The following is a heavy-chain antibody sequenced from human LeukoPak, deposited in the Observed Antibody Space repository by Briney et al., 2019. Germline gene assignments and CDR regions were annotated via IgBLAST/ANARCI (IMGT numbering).Heavy chain of an antibody. CDR2: IFHSGST. V-gene: IGHV4-4*02. Sequence: SETLSLTCAVSGGSISRSDWWSWVRQSPGKGLERIGEIFHSGSTKYNPSLKSRVTISVDKSKNQYSLNLTSVTAADTAMCYCARDASLQTGAFDVWGQGTMVAVSS. D-gene: IGHD5-24*01. J-gene: IGHJ3*01. CDR3: ARDASLQTGAFDV. CDR1: GGSISRSDW.